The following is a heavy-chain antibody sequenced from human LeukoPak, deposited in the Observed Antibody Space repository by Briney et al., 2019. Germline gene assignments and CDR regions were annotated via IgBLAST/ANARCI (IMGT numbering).Heavy chain of an antibody. CDR1: AFIFSSYS. V-gene: IGHV3-21*01. CDR2: ISSSSTYI. CDR3: AREELGDYDWYFDL. J-gene: IGHJ2*01. Sequence: PGGSLRLSCAASAFIFSSYSMNWVRQAPGKGLEWVSSISSSSTYIYYADSVKGRFTISRDNARNSLYLQMNSLRAEDTAVYYCAREELGDYDWYFDLWGRGTLVTVSS. D-gene: IGHD4-17*01.